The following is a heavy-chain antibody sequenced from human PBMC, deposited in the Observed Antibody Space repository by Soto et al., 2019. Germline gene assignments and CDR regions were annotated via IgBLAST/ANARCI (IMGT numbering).Heavy chain of an antibody. Sequence: EVQLVESGGGLVKPGGSLRLSCAASGFTFSSYSMNWVRQAPGKGLEWVSSISSSSSYIYYADSVKGRFTISRDNAKNSLYLQMNSLRAEDTAVYYCAREGRGQQLVLRPNKALYYYGMDVWGQGTTVTVSS. CDR1: GFTFSSYS. CDR2: ISSSSSYI. D-gene: IGHD6-6*01. J-gene: IGHJ6*02. V-gene: IGHV3-21*01. CDR3: AREGRGQQLVLRPNKALYYYGMDV.